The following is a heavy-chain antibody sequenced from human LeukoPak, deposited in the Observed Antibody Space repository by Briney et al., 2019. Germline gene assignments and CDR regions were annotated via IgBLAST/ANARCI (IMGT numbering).Heavy chain of an antibody. CDR1: GFTFSSYA. Sequence: GGSLRLSCAASGFTFSSYAMHWVRQAPGKGLEWVSAISGSGGSTYYADSVKGRFTISRDNSKNTLYLQMNSLRAEDTAVYYCAKEGSGPRGITMVRGVFDYWAREPWSPSPQ. CDR2: ISGSGGST. J-gene: IGHJ4*02. CDR3: AKEGSGPRGITMVRGVFDY. V-gene: IGHV3-23*01. D-gene: IGHD3-10*01.